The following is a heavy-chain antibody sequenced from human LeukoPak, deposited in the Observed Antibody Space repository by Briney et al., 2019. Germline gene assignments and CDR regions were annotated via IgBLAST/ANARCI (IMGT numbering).Heavy chain of an antibody. J-gene: IGHJ5*02. CDR3: AQSLGSSNWIGNWFDP. D-gene: IGHD6-13*01. Sequence: GSLRLSCAASGLTVSSSYMSWVRQPPGKGLEWTGSIYYTGRTYYNPSLKSRVTISVDTSKNQFSLKLSSVTAADTAVYYCAQSLGSSNWIGNWFDPWGQGTLVTVSS. CDR2: IYYTGRT. V-gene: IGHV4-39*01. CDR1: GLTVSSSY.